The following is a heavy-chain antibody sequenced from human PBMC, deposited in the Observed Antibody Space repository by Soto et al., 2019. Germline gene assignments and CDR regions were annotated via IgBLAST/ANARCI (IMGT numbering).Heavy chain of an antibody. Sequence: ASVKVSCKASGGTFSSYAISWVRQAPGQGLEWMGGIIPIFGTANYAQKFQGRVTITADESTSTAYMELSSLRSEDTAVYYCASGGLRWYERSYYYYGMDVWGQGTTVTVSS. D-gene: IGHD4-17*01. J-gene: IGHJ6*02. V-gene: IGHV1-69*13. CDR3: ASGGLRWYERSYYYYGMDV. CDR1: GGTFSSYA. CDR2: IIPIFGTA.